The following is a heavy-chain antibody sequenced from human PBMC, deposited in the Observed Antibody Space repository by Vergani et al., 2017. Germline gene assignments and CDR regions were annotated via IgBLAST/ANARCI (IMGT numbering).Heavy chain of an antibody. J-gene: IGHJ3*02. V-gene: IGHV1-69*01. CDR2: IIPIFGTA. CDR1: GGTFSSYA. D-gene: IGHD3-9*01. Sequence: QVQLVQSGAEVKKPGSSVKVSCKASGGTFSSYAISWVRQAPGQGLEWMGGIIPIFGTANYAQKLQGRVTITADESTSTAYMELSSLRSEDTAVYYCARDSRHYDILTGYYSWPRGDAFDIWGQGTMVTVSS. CDR3: ARDSRHYDILTGYYSWPRGDAFDI.